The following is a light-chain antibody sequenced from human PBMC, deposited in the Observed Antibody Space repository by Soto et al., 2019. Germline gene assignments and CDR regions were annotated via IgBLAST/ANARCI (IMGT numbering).Light chain of an antibody. J-gene: IGKJ1*01. CDR2: GAS. Sequence: EIVMTQSPATLSVSPGERATPSCRASQSVSSNLAWYQQQPGQAPRLLIYGASTRATGIPARFSGSGSGTEFTLTISSLQSEDFAVYYCQQYNNWPPTFGQGTKVEIK. CDR1: QSVSSN. V-gene: IGKV3-15*01. CDR3: QQYNNWPPT.